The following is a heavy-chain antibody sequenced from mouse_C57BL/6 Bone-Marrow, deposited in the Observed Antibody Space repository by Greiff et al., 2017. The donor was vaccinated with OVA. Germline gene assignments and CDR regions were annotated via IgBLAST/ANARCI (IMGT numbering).Heavy chain of an antibody. CDR2: IYPSSGNT. V-gene: IGHV1-81*01. CDR1: GYTFTSYG. CDR3: AKESTVDDRDY. D-gene: IGHD1-1*01. Sequence: VQLQQSGAELARPGASVKLSCKASGYTFTSYGISWVKQRTGQGLEWIGEIYPSSGNTYYNEKFKGKATLTADKSSSTAYMELRSLTTEDSAIYFCAKESTVDDRDYWGQGTTLTVSS. J-gene: IGHJ2*01.